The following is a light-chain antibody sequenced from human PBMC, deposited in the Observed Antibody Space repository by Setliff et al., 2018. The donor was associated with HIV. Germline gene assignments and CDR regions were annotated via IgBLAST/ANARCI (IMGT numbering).Light chain of an antibody. V-gene: IGLV1-44*01. CDR2: NNN. J-gene: IGLJ1*01. CDR1: SSNIGSNY. Sequence: QSALTQPPSASGTPGQRVTISCSGSSSNIGSNYVYWYQRLPGAAPKLLIYNNNQRPSGVPDRFSGSKSFTSASLAISGLQSADESDYYCAAWDDGLNGYVFGTGTKVTVL. CDR3: AAWDDGLNGYV.